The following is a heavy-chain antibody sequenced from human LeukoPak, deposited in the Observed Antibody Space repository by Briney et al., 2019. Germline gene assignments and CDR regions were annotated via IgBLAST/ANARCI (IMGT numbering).Heavy chain of an antibody. D-gene: IGHD4-17*01. V-gene: IGHV3-48*03. Sequence: GGSLRLSCAASGFTFSSYEMNWVRQAPGKGLEWVSYISSSGSTIYYADSVKGRFTISRDNAKNSLYLQMNSLRAEDTAVYYCARATYDYGDSNPFDYWGLGTLVTVSS. CDR3: ARATYDYGDSNPFDY. CDR1: GFTFSSYE. J-gene: IGHJ4*02. CDR2: ISSSGSTI.